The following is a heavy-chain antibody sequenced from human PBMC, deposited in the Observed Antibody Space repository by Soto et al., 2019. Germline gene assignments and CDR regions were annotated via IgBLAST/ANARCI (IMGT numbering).Heavy chain of an antibody. D-gene: IGHD3-3*01. Sequence: PSETLSLTCTVSSGSISGGGYYWSWIRQHPGKGLEWIGYIYYSGNPYYNPSLKSRVTISVDTSKNQFSLNLSSVTAADTAVYYCARFSYDFWSALGSYGMDVWGQGTTVTVSS. CDR3: ARFSYDFWSALGSYGMDV. CDR1: SGSISGGGYY. J-gene: IGHJ6*02. V-gene: IGHV4-31*03. CDR2: IYYSGNP.